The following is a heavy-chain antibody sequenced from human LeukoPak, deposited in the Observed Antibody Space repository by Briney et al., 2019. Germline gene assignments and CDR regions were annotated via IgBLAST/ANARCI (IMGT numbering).Heavy chain of an antibody. CDR3: ARFRGDV. V-gene: IGHV3-66*01. J-gene: IGHJ6*02. CDR2: VSSGGGT. CDR1: GFTVSGNL. D-gene: IGHD3-10*01. Sequence: GGSLRLSCAASGFTVSGNLMSWVRQAPGKGLEWVSVVSSGGGTYYADSVKGRFIISRENSKNTLHLQMNSLRVEDTAVYYCARFRGDVWGQGTTVTVFS.